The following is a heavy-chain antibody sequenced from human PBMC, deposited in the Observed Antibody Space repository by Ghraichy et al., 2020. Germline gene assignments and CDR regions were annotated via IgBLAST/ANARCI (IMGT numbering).Heavy chain of an antibody. J-gene: IGHJ4*02. Sequence: SETLSLTCTVSGGSISFYYWSWIRQPPGKGLEWIGNIYYSGSTNYNPSFKSRVTITVDTSKNQFSLKLTSVTAAATAVYYCARHRGYGDHGGEFDYWGQGTLVTVSS. V-gene: IGHV4-59*08. CDR2: IYYSGST. CDR1: GGSISFYY. D-gene: IGHD5-12*01. CDR3: ARHRGYGDHGGEFDY.